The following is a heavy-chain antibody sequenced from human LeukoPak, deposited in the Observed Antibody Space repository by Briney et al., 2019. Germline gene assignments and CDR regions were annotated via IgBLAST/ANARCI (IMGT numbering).Heavy chain of an antibody. CDR1: GGSISSHY. Sequence: SETLSLTCTVSGGSISSHYWSWIRQPPGKGLEWIGYIYYSGSTNYNPSLKSRVTISVDTSKNQFSLKLSSVTAADTAVYYCAREVRINYYGSGSCLDYWGQGTLVSVSS. V-gene: IGHV4-59*11. CDR3: AREVRINYYGSGSCLDY. CDR2: IYYSGST. J-gene: IGHJ4*02. D-gene: IGHD3-10*01.